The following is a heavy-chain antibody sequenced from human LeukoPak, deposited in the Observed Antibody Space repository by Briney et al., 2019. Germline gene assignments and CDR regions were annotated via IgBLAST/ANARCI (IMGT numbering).Heavy chain of an antibody. CDR3: AKYHSSNWRVDY. Sequence: GGSLRLSCAASGFTFNSYWMSWVRQGPGKGLEWVANIKQDGSEKYYVDSVKGRFTISRDNAKNSLYLQMNSLRAEDTAVYYCAKYHSSNWRVDYWGQGTLVTVSS. V-gene: IGHV3-7*01. CDR1: GFTFNSYW. D-gene: IGHD1-1*01. CDR2: IKQDGSEK. J-gene: IGHJ4*02.